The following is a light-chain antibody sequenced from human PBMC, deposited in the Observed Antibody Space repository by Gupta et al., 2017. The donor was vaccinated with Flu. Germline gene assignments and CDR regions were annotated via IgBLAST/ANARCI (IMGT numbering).Light chain of an antibody. J-gene: IGLJ1*01. CDR3: SSYTTSYTYV. CDR2: EVS. Sequence: MIYEVSNRPPGVPDRFSGSKSGNTASLTISGLQAEDEADFYCSSYTTSYTYVFGTGTKVTVL. V-gene: IGLV2-18*02.